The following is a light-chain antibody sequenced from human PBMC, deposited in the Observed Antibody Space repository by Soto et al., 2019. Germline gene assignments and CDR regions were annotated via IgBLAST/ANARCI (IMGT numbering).Light chain of an antibody. CDR3: CSYAGSYTYV. CDR1: SSDVGSYNY. CDR2: EVS. Sequence: QSALTQPASVSGSPGQSITISCTGTSSDVGSYNYVSWYQQHPGKAPKLMIYEVSDRPSGISSRFSGSKSGNTASLTISGLQTEDEADYYCCSYAGSYTYVFGTGTKLTVL. J-gene: IGLJ1*01. V-gene: IGLV2-14*01.